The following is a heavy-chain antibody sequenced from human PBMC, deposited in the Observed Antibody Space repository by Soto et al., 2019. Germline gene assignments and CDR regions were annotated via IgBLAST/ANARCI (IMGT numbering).Heavy chain of an antibody. CDR1: GFTFSSYA. J-gene: IGHJ4*02. D-gene: IGHD6-19*01. Sequence: EVQLLESGGGLVQPGGSLRLSCAASGFTFSSYAMSWVRQAPGKGLEWVSGISGSGGSTYYADSVKGRFTISRDNSKNTLYLQMNSLRAEDTAVYYCAKVLRSSVWYGILWCQGNMVTVSS. V-gene: IGHV3-23*01. CDR3: AKVLRSSVWYGIL. CDR2: ISGSGGST.